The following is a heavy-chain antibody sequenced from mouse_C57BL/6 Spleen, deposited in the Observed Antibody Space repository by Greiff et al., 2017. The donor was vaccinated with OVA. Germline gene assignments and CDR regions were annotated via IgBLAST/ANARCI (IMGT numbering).Heavy chain of an antibody. V-gene: IGHV14-4*01. CDR2: IDPENGDT. J-gene: IGHJ2*01. CDR3: TTHYYYGSSGGY. D-gene: IGHD1-1*01. CDR1: GFNIKDDY. Sequence: EVQLQQSGAELVRPGASVKLSCTASGFNIKDDYMHWVKQRPEQGLEWIGWIDPENGDTEYASKFQGKATITADTSSNTAYLQLSSLTSEDTAVYYCTTHYYYGSSGGYWGQGTTLTVSS.